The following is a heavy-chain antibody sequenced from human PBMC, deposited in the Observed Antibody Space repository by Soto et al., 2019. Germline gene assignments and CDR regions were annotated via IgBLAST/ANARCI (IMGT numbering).Heavy chain of an antibody. J-gene: IGHJ4*02. CDR1: GFTFTSYS. CDR2: ISSHGAST. V-gene: IGHV3-64*02. Sequence: PGGSLRLSCAASGFTFTSYSMHWVRQAPGKGLECVSAISSHGASTYYADSVKGRFTISRDNSKNALYLQMDSLGVDDMAVYYCARESPAGSFDYWGQGTLVTVSS. D-gene: IGHD1-26*01. CDR3: ARESPAGSFDY.